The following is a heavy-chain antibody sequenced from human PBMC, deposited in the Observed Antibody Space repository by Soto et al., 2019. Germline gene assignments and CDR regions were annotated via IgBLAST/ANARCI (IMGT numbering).Heavy chain of an antibody. Sequence: EVQLVEAGGGLVQPGGSLRLSCAASGFTFSSHWMSWVRQAPGKGLEWVANIKQDGSEKYYVDSVKGRFTISRDNAKNSLFLQMNTLRAEDTAVYYCARNVDTASFDIWGQGTMVIVSS. V-gene: IGHV3-7*01. CDR1: GFTFSSHW. CDR3: ARNVDTASFDI. CDR2: IKQDGSEK. D-gene: IGHD5-18*01. J-gene: IGHJ3*02.